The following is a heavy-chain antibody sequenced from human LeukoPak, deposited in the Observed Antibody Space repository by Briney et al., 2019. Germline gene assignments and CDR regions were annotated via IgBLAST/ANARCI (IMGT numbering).Heavy chain of an antibody. CDR2: INPNSGGT. Sequence: ASVKVSCKASGYTFTGYYMHWVRQAPGQGLEWMGWINPNSGGTNYAQKFQGRVTMTRDTSISTAYMELSSLRSEDTAVYYCASEVRILSELNDAFDFWGQGTMVTVSS. CDR3: ASEVRILSELNDAFDF. CDR1: GYTFTGYY. D-gene: IGHD2-15*01. V-gene: IGHV1-2*02. J-gene: IGHJ3*01.